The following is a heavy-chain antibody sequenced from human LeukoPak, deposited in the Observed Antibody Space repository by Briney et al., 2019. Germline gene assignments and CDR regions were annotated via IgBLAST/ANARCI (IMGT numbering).Heavy chain of an antibody. J-gene: IGHJ4*02. CDR2: ISPSGGGT. CDR3: AKSHHVTAIDY. Sequence: PGGTLRLSCAASGFTFSSYGMNWVRQAPGKGLEWISGISPSGGGTYYADFVKGRFTISRDDSKNTLYLQMNSLRGDDTAVYYCAKSHHVTAIDYWGQGTLVTVSS. CDR1: GFTFSSYG. V-gene: IGHV3-23*01. D-gene: IGHD2-21*02.